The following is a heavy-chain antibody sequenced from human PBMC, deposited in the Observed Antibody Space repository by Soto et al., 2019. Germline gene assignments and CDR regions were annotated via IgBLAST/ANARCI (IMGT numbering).Heavy chain of an antibody. D-gene: IGHD6-6*01. Sequence: PGESLKISCKGSGYSFTSYWIGWVRQMPGKGLEWMGIIYPGDSDTRYSPSFQGQVTISADKSISTAYLQWSSLKASDTAMYYCARFLGIRPARRSFDFCDQALLLTVS. CDR2: IYPGDSDT. V-gene: IGHV5-51*01. J-gene: IGHJ4*03. CDR3: ARFLGIRPARRSFDF. CDR1: GYSFTSYW.